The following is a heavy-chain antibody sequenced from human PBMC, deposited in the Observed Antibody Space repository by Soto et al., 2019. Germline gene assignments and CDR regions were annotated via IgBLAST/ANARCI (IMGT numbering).Heavy chain of an antibody. J-gene: IGHJ4*02. CDR3: ARQVLGYCSGGSCQEYYFDY. D-gene: IGHD2-15*01. Sequence: SVKVSCKASGGTFSSYAISWVRQAPGQGLEWMGGIIPIFGTANYAQKFQGRVTITADESTSTAYMELSSLRSEDTAVYYCARQVLGYCSGGSCQEYYFDYWGQGTLVTVSS. CDR1: GGTFSSYA. CDR2: IIPIFGTA. V-gene: IGHV1-69*13.